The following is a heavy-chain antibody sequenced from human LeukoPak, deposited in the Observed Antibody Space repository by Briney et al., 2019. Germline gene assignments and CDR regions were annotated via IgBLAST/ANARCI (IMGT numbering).Heavy chain of an antibody. CDR2: INHSGST. CDR3: ARDSDSSGYSFGMLDY. Sequence: SETLSLTCAVYGGSFSGYYWSWIRQPPGKGLEWIGEINHSGSTNYNPSLKSRVTISVDTSKNQFSLKLSPVTAADTAVYYCARDSDSSGYSFGMLDYWGQGTLVTVSS. D-gene: IGHD3-22*01. V-gene: IGHV4-34*01. CDR1: GGSFSGYY. J-gene: IGHJ4*02.